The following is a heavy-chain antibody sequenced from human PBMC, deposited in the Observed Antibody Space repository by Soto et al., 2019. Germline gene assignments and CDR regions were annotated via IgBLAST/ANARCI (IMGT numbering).Heavy chain of an antibody. D-gene: IGHD3-3*01. J-gene: IGHJ4*02. Sequence: GGLRLSCAVSGFTFSSHWMHGVRQAPGKGLVWVSRINSDGSSTNYADSVKGRFTISRDNAKKTLYLQMNSLRADDTAVYYCARDSSPYYDFWSGFYTYFAYWVQGALVTVSS. CDR1: GFTFSSHW. CDR3: ARDSSPYYDFWSGFYTYFAY. V-gene: IGHV3-74*01. CDR2: INSDGSST.